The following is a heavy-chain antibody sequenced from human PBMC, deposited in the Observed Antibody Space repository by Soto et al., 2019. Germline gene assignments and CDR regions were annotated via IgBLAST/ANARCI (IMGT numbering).Heavy chain of an antibody. J-gene: IGHJ4*02. D-gene: IGHD3-22*01. CDR3: TTDYYDSSGYYVFGY. Sequence: GGSLRLSCAASGFTFSSYNMNWVRQAPGKGLEWVSAIGVSHTHIYYADSVKGRFTISRDNARNTQYLQMSSLRADDTAVYYCTTDYYDSSGYYVFGYWGQGTLVTVSS. CDR1: GFTFSSYN. V-gene: IGHV3-21*01. CDR2: IGVSHTHI.